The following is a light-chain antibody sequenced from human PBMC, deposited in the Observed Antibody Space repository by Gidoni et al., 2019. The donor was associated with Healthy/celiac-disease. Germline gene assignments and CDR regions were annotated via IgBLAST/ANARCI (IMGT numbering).Light chain of an antibody. CDR1: QSVSSY. J-gene: IGKJ2*01. CDR3: QQRSNWPYT. V-gene: IGKV3-11*01. Sequence: ELVLTQSPATLSLSPGERATLSCRASQSVSSYLAWYQQKPGQAPRLLIYDASNRATGIQARFSGSGSGTDFTLTISSREPEDFAVYYCQQRSNWPYTFGQXTKLEIK. CDR2: DAS.